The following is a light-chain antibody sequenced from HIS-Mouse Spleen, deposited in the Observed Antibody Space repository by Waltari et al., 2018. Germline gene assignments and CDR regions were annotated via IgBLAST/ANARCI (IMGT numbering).Light chain of an antibody. J-gene: IGLJ3*02. V-gene: IGLV3-21*02. Sequence: SYVLTQPPSVSVAPGQTARITCGGNNIGSKSVHLYQQKPGQAPVLVVYDDSDRPSGIPELFSGSNSGNTATLTISRVEAGDEADYYCQVWDSSSDHRVFGGGTKLTVL. CDR2: DDS. CDR1: NIGSKS. CDR3: QVWDSSSDHRV.